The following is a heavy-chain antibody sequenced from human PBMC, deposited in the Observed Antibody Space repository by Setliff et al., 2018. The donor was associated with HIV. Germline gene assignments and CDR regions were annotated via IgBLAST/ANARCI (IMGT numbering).Heavy chain of an antibody. D-gene: IGHD2-8*01. CDR3: ARETPGVPTAFDI. CDR2: IKKDGSAK. Sequence: GSLRLSCAASGFTFSSYWRSWVRQAPGKGLEWVANIKKDGSAKYYVDSVTGRFTISRDNAKNSLYLQMNSLRAEDTAVYYCARETPGVPTAFDIWGQGTMVTVSS. J-gene: IGHJ3*02. CDR1: GFTFSSYW. V-gene: IGHV3-7*01.